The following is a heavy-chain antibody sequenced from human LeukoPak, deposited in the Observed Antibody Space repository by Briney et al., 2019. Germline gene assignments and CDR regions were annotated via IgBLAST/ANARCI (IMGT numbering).Heavy chain of an antibody. CDR2: ISGGGDIT. D-gene: IGHD2-21*02. CDR3: VREDTPATANY. V-gene: IGHV3-23*01. J-gene: IGHJ4*02. Sequence: AGGSLRLSCTSSGFTIREFAVSWFRQAPGKGLEWVSAISGGGDITYYADSVTGRFTISRDNSKDTLFLQMHSLRPGDTAVYYCVREDTPATANYWGQGTLVTISS. CDR1: GFTIREFA.